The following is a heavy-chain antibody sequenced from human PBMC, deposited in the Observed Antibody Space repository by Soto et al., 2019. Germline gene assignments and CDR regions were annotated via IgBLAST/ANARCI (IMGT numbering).Heavy chain of an antibody. CDR2: INPSGGST. CDR1: GYTFTSYY. V-gene: IGHV1-46*01. J-gene: IGHJ3*02. Sequence: GASGEVSCKASGYTFTSYYMHWVRQAPGQGFEWMGIINPSGGSTSYAQKFQGRVTMTRDTSTSTVYMELSSLRSEDTAVYYCARGGYYDSSAVTHAFDICGQGTMVTV. CDR3: ARGGYYDSSAVTHAFDI. D-gene: IGHD3-22*01.